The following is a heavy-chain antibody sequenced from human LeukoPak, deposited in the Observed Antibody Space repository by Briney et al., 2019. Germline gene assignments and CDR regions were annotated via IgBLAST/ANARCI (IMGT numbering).Heavy chain of an antibody. V-gene: IGHV3-23*01. CDR3: ATHCSSTSCYAY. CDR2: ISDSGGTT. Sequence: PGGSLRLSCAGSGFTFSNYAMSWVRQAPGKGLEWVSGISDSGGTTYYADSVKGRFTISRDNSKNTLFLQMISLRAEDTAVYYCATHCSSTSCYAYWGQGTLVTVSS. D-gene: IGHD2-2*01. J-gene: IGHJ4*02. CDR1: GFTFSNYA.